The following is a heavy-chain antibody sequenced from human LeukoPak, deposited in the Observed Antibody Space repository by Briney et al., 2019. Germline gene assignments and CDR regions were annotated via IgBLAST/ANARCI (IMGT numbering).Heavy chain of an antibody. D-gene: IGHD5-18*01. CDR3: ARQRYSYGYGWFDP. Sequence: GSLRLSCAASGFTFSDYYMSWIRQPPGKGLEWIGEINHSGSTNYNPSLKSRVTISVDTSKNQFSLKLSSVTAADTAVYYCARQRYSYGYGWFDPWGQGTLVTVSS. CDR1: GFTFSDYY. J-gene: IGHJ5*02. CDR2: INHSGST. V-gene: IGHV4-34*01.